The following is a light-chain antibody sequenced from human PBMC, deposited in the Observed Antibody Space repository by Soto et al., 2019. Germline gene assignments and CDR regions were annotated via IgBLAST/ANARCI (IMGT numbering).Light chain of an antibody. CDR1: QHITND. Sequence: DIQMTQSPSSLSASVGDTVTITCRASQHITNDCAWYQQKAGRAPKCLILLASRLQTGVPSRFSGSGSETEFTLPISSLQPEYFATYFCLHHNCYSPVFGQLTKVEIK. V-gene: IGKV1-17*01. CDR2: LAS. CDR3: LHHNCYSPV. J-gene: IGKJ2*01.